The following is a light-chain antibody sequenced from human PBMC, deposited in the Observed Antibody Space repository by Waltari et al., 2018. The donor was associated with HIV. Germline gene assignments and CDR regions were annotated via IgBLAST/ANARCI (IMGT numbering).Light chain of an antibody. CDR1: SSAVGGYYY. CDR2: DVT. V-gene: IGLV2-11*01. Sequence: QSALTQPRPVSGSHGQSVTISCSGTSSAVGGYYYVSWYQQHPGKAPKRMIYDVTELPSGVPDRFSGSKSGNTASLTISGLQADDEADYYCCSYAGRYTWVFGGGTELTVL. CDR3: CSYAGRYTWV. J-gene: IGLJ3*02.